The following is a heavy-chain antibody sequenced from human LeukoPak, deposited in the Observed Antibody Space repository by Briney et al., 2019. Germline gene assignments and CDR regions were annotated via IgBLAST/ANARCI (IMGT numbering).Heavy chain of an antibody. CDR3: ARDPRTRIAGYSSSWSTGGDWFDP. V-gene: IGHV1-24*01. Sequence: GASVKVSCKVSGYTLTELSMHWVRQAPGKGLEWMGGFDPEDGETIYAQKFQGRVTMTEDTSTSTAYMELRSLRSDDTAVYYCARDPRTRIAGYSSSWSTGGDWFDPWGQGTLVTVSS. J-gene: IGHJ5*02. CDR1: GYTLTELS. CDR2: FDPEDGET. D-gene: IGHD6-13*01.